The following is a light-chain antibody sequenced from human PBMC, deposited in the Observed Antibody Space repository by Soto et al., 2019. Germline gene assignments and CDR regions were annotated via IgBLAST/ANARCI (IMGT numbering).Light chain of an antibody. CDR1: SSDVGGSNY. CDR3: GSYTSSRTLYV. V-gene: IGLV2-14*01. CDR2: DVS. J-gene: IGLJ1*01. Sequence: QSALTQPASVSGSPGQSITISCTGTSSDVGGSNYVSWYQQHPGKAPKLMIYDVSNRPSGVSARFSGSKSGNTASLTISGLQTEDEADYYCGSYTSSRTLYVFGTGTQLTVL.